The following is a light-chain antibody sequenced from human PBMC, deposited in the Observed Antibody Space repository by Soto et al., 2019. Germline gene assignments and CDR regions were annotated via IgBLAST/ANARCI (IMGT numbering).Light chain of an antibody. CDR2: GAS. CDR1: QSVSTSY. CDR3: QQSGSSSFT. J-gene: IGKJ3*01. Sequence: EIVLTQSPGTLSLSPGERATLSCRASQSVSTSYLAWYQQKPGQAPRLLIYGASSRATGIPDRFSGSGSETDFTLTISRVEPEDFAVYYCQQSGSSSFTFGPGTKVDIK. V-gene: IGKV3-20*01.